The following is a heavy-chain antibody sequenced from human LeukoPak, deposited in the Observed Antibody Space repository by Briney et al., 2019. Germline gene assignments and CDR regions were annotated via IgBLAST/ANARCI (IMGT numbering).Heavy chain of an antibody. CDR2: IKEVGSLQ. V-gene: IGHV3-7*03. CDR3: ARGGGTFEF. CDR1: GFSFSSYW. Sequence: GGSLRLSCATSGFSFSSYWMSWVRQAPGKVLEWVANIKEVGSLQNYVDSVKGRFTISRDNTKNSLYLQLNSLRADDTAVYYCARGGGTFEFWGQGTLVTVSS. D-gene: IGHD2-15*01. J-gene: IGHJ4*02.